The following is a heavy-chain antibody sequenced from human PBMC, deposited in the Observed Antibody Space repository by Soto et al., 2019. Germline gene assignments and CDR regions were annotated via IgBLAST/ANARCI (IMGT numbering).Heavy chain of an antibody. V-gene: IGHV3-23*01. D-gene: IGHD3-10*01. CDR2: ISGSGGST. Sequence: GESLKISCAASGFTFSSYAMSWVRQAPGKGLEWVSAISGSGGSTYYADSVKGRFTISRDNSKNTLYLQMNSLRAEDTAVYYCAKFLGGFFGAAPFQHWGQGTLVTVSS. CDR3: AKFLGGFFGAAPFQH. J-gene: IGHJ1*01. CDR1: GFTFSSYA.